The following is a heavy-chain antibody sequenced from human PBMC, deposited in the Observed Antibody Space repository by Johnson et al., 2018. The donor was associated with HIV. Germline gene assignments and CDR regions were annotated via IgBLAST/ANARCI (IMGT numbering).Heavy chain of an antibody. D-gene: IGHD1-26*01. CDR2: IYSGGST. CDR3: AKVSWEARLGDPFDI. Sequence: VQLVESGGGLVQPGGSLRLSCAASGFTVSSNYMTWVRQAPGKGLEWVSVIYSGGSTYYADSVKGRFTISRDNSKNSLYLQMNSLRAEDTALYYCAKVSWEARLGDPFDIWGRGTMVIVSS. J-gene: IGHJ3*02. V-gene: IGHV3-66*01. CDR1: GFTVSSNY.